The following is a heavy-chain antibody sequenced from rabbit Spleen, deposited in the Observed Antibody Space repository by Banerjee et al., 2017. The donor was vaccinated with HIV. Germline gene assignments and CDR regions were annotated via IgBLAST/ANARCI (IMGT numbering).Heavy chain of an antibody. V-gene: IGHV1S7*01. CDR3: ASGPNSGVDYRGL. D-gene: IGHD1-1*01. Sequence: QELVESGGGLVQPGESLKLSCKVSGFTLSSYYMNWVRQAPGKGLEWIGYIDPVFGITYYANWVNGRFSISRENAQNTVLLQMTSLTAADTATYFCASGPNSGVDYRGLWGQGTLVT. CDR1: GFTLSSYY. CDR2: IDPVFGIT. J-gene: IGHJ3*01.